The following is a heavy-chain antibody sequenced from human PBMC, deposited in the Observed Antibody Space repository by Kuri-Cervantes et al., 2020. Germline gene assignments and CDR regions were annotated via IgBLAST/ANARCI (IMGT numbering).Heavy chain of an antibody. Sequence: GSLRLSCTVSGGSISSYYWSWIRQPPGKGLEWIGYMYYSGSTNYSPSLKSRVTISVDTSKNQFSLKLTSVTTTDTAVYYCARVVGSGSYYPLYWGQGTLVTVSS. CDR3: ARVVGSGSYYPLY. D-gene: IGHD3-10*01. J-gene: IGHJ4*02. CDR1: GGSISSYY. CDR2: MYYSGST. V-gene: IGHV4-59*01.